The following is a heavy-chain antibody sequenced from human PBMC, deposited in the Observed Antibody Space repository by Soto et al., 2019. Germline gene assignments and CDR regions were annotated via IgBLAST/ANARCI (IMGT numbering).Heavy chain of an antibody. J-gene: IGHJ4*02. D-gene: IGHD2-2*01. CDR3: ATVHSTSRSFDY. CDR1: GFTFSMSA. Sequence: EVQLLESGGGLVQPGGSLRLSCAASGFTFSMSAMSWVRQAPGKGLEWVSTTGLNGRTTYYADSVKGRFTVSRDNSKNKLNIQMNSLRAEDTAVYYCATVHSTSRSFDYWGQGTLVTVSS. CDR2: TGLNGRTT. V-gene: IGHV3-23*01.